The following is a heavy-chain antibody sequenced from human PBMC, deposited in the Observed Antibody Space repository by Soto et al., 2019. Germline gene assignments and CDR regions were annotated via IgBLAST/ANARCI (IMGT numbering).Heavy chain of an antibody. D-gene: IGHD3-3*01. CDR2: ISSSSSYI. J-gene: IGHJ6*02. CDR1: GFTFSSYS. CDR3: ARFGGGANTIFGVVRPYGMDV. V-gene: IGHV3-21*01. Sequence: PGGSLRLSCAASGFTFSSYSMNWVRQAPGKGLEWVSSISSSSSYIYYADSVKGRFTISRDNAKNSLYLQMNSLRAEDTAVYYCARFGGGANTIFGVVRPYGMDVWGQGTTVTVSS.